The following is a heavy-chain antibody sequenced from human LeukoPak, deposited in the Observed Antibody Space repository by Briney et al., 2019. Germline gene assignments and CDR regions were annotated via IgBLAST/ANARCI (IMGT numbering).Heavy chain of an antibody. CDR3: ARAGYCSSTSCYRRYYYYMDV. D-gene: IGHD2-2*02. Sequence: GASVKVSCKASGGTFSSYAISWVRQAPGQGLEWMGGIIPIFGTANYAQKFQGRVTITADESTSTAYMELSSLRSEDTAVYYCARAGYCSSTSCYRRYYYYMDVWGKGTTVTVSS. CDR2: IIPIFGTA. V-gene: IGHV1-69*13. J-gene: IGHJ6*03. CDR1: GGTFSSYA.